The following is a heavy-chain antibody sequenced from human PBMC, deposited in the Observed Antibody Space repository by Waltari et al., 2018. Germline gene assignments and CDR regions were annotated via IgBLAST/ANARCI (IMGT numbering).Heavy chain of an antibody. Sequence: EVLLVETGGGLIQPGGSLRLSCVLSGLSVNSNYMTWVRQAPGKALGWGSIVNSAGNTYYSDAVKGRFIISRDSSNNTLYLQMNSLRVDDTGVYFCARVIRDDSGGFYGIAGFDLWGPGTKVTVS. D-gene: IGHD3-22*01. CDR1: GLSVNSNY. V-gene: IGHV3-53*02. CDR2: VNSAGNT. J-gene: IGHJ3*01. CDR3: ARVIRDDSGGFYGIAGFDL.